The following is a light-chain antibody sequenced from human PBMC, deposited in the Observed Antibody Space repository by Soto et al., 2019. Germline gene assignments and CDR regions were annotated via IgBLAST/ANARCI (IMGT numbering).Light chain of an antibody. CDR3: AAWDDSLSGHYV. CDR1: SSNIGSNY. J-gene: IGLJ1*01. V-gene: IGLV1-47*01. CDR2: RNN. Sequence: QLVLTQPPSASGTPGQRVTISCSGSSSNIGSNYVYWYQQLPGTAPKLLIYRNNQRPSGVPDRFSGSKSGTSASLAISGLRSEDEADYYCAAWDDSLSGHYVFGTGTQLTVL.